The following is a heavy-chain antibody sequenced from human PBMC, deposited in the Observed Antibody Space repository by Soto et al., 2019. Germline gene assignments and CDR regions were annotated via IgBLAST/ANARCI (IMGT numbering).Heavy chain of an antibody. J-gene: IGHJ4*02. CDR2: INHSGNT. CDR3: ARHHVRGRTIAGAAEF. CDR1: GGALIGYY. V-gene: IGHV4-34*01. D-gene: IGHD1-26*01. Sequence: NPAETLSLTCADYGGALIGYYWIWSRHPPGKALEWIGEINHSGNTNYNPSLKSRVTISVDTSKNQLFLNLNSVTAADTAMYYCARHHVRGRTIAGAAEFWGQGTLVTVSS.